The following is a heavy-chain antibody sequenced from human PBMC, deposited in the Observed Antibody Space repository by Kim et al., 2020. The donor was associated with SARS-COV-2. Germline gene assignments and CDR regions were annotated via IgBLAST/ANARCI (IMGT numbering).Heavy chain of an antibody. CDR3: TKVVPAKFKLLKGRWPGEYFQH. D-gene: IGHD2-15*01. CDR1: GDSISRSNSY. CDR2: IHYSGAT. V-gene: IGHV4-39*01. J-gene: IGHJ1*01. Sequence: SETLSLTCTVSGDSISRSNSYWAWIRHPPGKGLEWIASIHYSGATYYNSSLKSRVTISVDTSKRQFSLKLSSVTATDTAVYYCTKVVPAKFKLLKGRWPGEYFQHWGQGTLVIVSS.